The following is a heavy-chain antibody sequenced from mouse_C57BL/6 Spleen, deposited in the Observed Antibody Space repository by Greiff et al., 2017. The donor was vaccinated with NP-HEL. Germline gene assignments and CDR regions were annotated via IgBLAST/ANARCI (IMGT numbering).Heavy chain of an antibody. V-gene: IGHV1-80*01. CDR1: GYAFSSYW. CDR2: IYPGDGDT. J-gene: IGHJ1*03. Sequence: QVQLQQSGAELVKPGASVKISCKASGYAFSSYWMNWVKQRPGKGLEWIGQIYPGDGDTNYNGKFKGKATLTADKSSSTAYMQLSSLTSEDSAVYFCARGIYYYGSGYFDVWGTGTTVTVSS. D-gene: IGHD1-1*01. CDR3: ARGIYYYGSGYFDV.